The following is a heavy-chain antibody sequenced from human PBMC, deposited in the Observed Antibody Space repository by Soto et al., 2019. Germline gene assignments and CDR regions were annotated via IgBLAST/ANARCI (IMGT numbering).Heavy chain of an antibody. CDR2: ISGSGGST. CDR3: AKSSSGWYEIDFDY. J-gene: IGHJ4*02. Sequence: EVQLLESGGGLVQPGGSLRLSCAASGFTFSSYAMSWVRQAPGKGLEWVSAISGSGGSTYYAYSVKGRFTIARDNSKNTLYLQMNSLRAEDTAVYYCAKSSSGWYEIDFDYWGQGTLVTVSS. D-gene: IGHD6-19*01. V-gene: IGHV3-23*01. CDR1: GFTFSSYA.